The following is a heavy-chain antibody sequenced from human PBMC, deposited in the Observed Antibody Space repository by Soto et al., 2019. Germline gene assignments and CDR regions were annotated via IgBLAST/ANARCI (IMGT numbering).Heavy chain of an antibody. V-gene: IGHV4-34*09. CDR2: IHHSGNI. CDR1: GASFSGYQ. CDR3: AREDDGGDTLDV. D-gene: IGHD2-21*02. Sequence: TLSLTCAVYGASFSGYQWTWIRQTPERGLEWIGYIHHSGNILYNPSLKSRVTISVDTSKNQFSLHLSSVTAADTAVYFCAREDDGGDTLDVWGQGTTVTVSS. J-gene: IGHJ6*02.